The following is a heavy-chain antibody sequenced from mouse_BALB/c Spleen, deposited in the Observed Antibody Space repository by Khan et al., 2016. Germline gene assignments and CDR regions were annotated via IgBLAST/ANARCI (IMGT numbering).Heavy chain of an antibody. V-gene: IGHV2-4-1*01. CDR1: GFSLTSYG. Sequence: QVQLKQSGPGLVQPSQCLSITCTASGFSLTSYGIHWVRQSPGKGLEWLGVIWSGGSTDYNAPFISRLSISTDSSKNQVFFKMNSLQADDTAIYYCARNFPWDAMDSWSQGTSVTVSS. CDR2: IWSGGST. D-gene: IGHD4-1*01. CDR3: ARNFPWDAMDS. J-gene: IGHJ4*01.